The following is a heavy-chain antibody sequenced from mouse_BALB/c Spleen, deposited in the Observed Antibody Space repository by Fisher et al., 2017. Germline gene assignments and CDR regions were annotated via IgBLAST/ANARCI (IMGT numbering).Heavy chain of an antibody. Sequence: KFKGKATFTVDTSSSTAYMQFNSLTSEDSAVYYCARGGSIGGWLLLYAMDYWGQGTSVTVSS. V-gene: IGHV1S34*01. D-gene: IGHD2-3*01. J-gene: IGHJ4*01. CDR3: ARGGSIGGWLLLYAMDY.